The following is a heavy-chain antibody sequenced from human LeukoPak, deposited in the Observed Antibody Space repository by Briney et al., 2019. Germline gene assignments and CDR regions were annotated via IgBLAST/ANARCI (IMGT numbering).Heavy chain of an antibody. Sequence: SETLSLTCTVSGGSISSGSYYWSWIRQPAGKGLEWIGRIYTSGSTNYNPSLKSRVTISVDTSKNQFSLNLSSVTAADTAVYYCARYIVATIWEYYYYYYMDVWGKGTTVTVSS. CDR1: GGSISSGSYY. V-gene: IGHV4-61*02. D-gene: IGHD5-12*01. CDR3: ARYIVATIWEYYYYYYMDV. J-gene: IGHJ6*03. CDR2: IYTSGST.